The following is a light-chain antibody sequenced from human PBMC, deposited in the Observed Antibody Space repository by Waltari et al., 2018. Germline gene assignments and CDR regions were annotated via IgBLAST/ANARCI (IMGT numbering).Light chain of an antibody. CDR2: GAS. J-gene: IGKJ1*01. V-gene: IGKV3-20*01. CDR1: QSVSSNY. CDR3: QQYGSSPWT. Sequence: EIVLTQSPGILSSSPGERATLSCRASQSVSSNYLAWYQQKVGQAPMLLIFGASNRVTCIPDRFSGSGSGTDFPLTISRLESEDFTVYYCQQYGSSPWTFGQGTKVEI.